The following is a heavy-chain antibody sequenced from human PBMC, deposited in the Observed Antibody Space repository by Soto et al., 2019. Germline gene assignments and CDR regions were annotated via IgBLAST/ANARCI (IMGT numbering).Heavy chain of an antibody. D-gene: IGHD2-21*01. J-gene: IGHJ5*02. V-gene: IGHV3-48*02. CDR1: GFKFSDYS. Sequence: GGSLRLSCAASGFKFSDYSMNWIRQAPGKGLEWISYISSRSKIIYYADSVKGRFTISRNNAESSLSLQMNSLRDEDTAVYYCARGGAYIDYNWFDPWGQGTLVTVSS. CDR2: ISSRSKII. CDR3: ARGGAYIDYNWFDP.